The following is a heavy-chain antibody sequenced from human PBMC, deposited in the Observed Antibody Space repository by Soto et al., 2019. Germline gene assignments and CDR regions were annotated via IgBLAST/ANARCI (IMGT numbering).Heavy chain of an antibody. CDR2: ISNDGSNK. CDR3: AKDVSSSWPSIVDY. Sequence: GGSLRLSCAASGFTFSSYSMNWVRQAPGKGLEWVAFISNDGSNKYYADSVKGRFTISRDNSKNTLYLQMNSLRAEDTAVYYCAKDVSSSWPSIVDYWGQGTLVTVSS. CDR1: GFTFSSYS. J-gene: IGHJ4*02. D-gene: IGHD6-13*01. V-gene: IGHV3-30*18.